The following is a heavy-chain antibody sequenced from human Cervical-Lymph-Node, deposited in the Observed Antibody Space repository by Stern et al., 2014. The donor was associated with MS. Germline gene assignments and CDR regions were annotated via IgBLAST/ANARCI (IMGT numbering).Heavy chain of an antibody. J-gene: IGHJ5*02. CDR3: ARELTGYRDA. V-gene: IGHV3-74*01. Sequence: EVQLVESGGGLVQPGGSLRLSCADSGFTFSQDWMHWVRQVPGGGLVWVSRINPEETTTNYADSVKGRFTISRDNARNTLYLQMNSLRPEDTAVYYCARELTGYRDAWGPGTLVTVSS. CDR1: GFTFSQDW. D-gene: IGHD1-20*01. CDR2: INPEETTT.